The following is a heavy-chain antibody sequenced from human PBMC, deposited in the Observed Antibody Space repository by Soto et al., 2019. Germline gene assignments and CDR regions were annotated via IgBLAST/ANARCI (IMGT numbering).Heavy chain of an antibody. CDR3: ARGIGAAAGTPIYYYYGMDV. J-gene: IGHJ6*02. Sequence: SDTLSLTCAVYGGSFSVYYWSWIRQPPGKGLEWIGEINHSGSTNYNPSLKSRVTISVDTSKNQFSLKLSSVTAADTAVYYCARGIGAAAGTPIYYYYGMDVWGQGTTVTVSS. CDR2: INHSGST. D-gene: IGHD6-13*01. V-gene: IGHV4-34*01. CDR1: GGSFSVYY.